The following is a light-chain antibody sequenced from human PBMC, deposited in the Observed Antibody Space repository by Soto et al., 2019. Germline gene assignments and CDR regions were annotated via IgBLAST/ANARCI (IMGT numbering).Light chain of an antibody. V-gene: IGKV2-28*01. CDR3: MQALETPPP. J-gene: IGKJ2*01. CDR1: HSLLHSNGFNY. Sequence: IVMSQSPLSLTVTPGQPASISCRSSHSLLHSNGFNYLDWYLQKPGQPPHLLIYLCSYRAPGVPDRFRGSGSGTEVTLAIPRVEAEDVGVFYCMQALETPPPFGQGTK. CDR2: LCS.